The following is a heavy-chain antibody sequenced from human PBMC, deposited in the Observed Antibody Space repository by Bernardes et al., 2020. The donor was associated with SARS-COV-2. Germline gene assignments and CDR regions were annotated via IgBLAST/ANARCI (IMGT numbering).Heavy chain of an antibody. J-gene: IGHJ5*02. D-gene: IGHD6-19*01. Sequence: SETLSLTCTVSGGSISSSSYYWGWIRQPPGKGLEWIGSIYYSGSTYYNPSLKSRVTISVDTSKNQFSLKLSSVTAAVTAVYYCARASGWYSSWFDPWGQGTLVTVSS. V-gene: IGHV4-39*01. CDR3: ARASGWYSSWFDP. CDR1: GGSISSSSYY. CDR2: IYYSGST.